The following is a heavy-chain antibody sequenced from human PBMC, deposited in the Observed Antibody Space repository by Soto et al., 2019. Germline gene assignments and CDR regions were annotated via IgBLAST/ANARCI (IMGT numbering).Heavy chain of an antibody. J-gene: IGHJ6*02. V-gene: IGHV1-18*01. CDR3: ASLRYSPDMVRGVIISSTHYGLDG. D-gene: IGHD3-10*01. CDR1: GYTFTSYG. CDR2: ISAYNGNT. Sequence: ASVKVSCKASGYTFTSYGISWVRQAPGQGLEWMGWISAYNGNTNYAQKLQGRVTMTTDTSTSTAYMELRSLRSDDTAVYYCASLRYSPDMVRGVIISSTHYGLDGWGQGTTVT.